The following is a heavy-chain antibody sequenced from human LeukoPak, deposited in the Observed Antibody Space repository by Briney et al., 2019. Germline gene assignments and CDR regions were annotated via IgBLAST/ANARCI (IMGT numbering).Heavy chain of an antibody. CDR2: ISSGGSTI. CDR3: AKGKGYCSSTSCYVGAFDI. Sequence: GGSLRLSCAVSGFTFSDYYMSWIRQAPGKGLEWVSYISSGGSTISHADSVKGRFTISRDNAENSLYLQMNSLRAEDTAVYYCAKGKGYCSSTSCYVGAFDIWGQGTMVTVSS. D-gene: IGHD2-2*01. J-gene: IGHJ3*02. V-gene: IGHV3-11*01. CDR1: GFTFSDYY.